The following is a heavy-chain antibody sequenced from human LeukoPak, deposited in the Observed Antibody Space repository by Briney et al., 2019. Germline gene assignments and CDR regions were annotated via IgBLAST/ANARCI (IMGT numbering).Heavy chain of an antibody. CDR2: ISSSGT. J-gene: IGHJ4*02. D-gene: IGHD3-10*01. CDR3: ARDKSLRGNWFGNDY. Sequence: SETLPLTCTVSGGSTSNYLWSWIRQSPGQGPEWIGYISSSGTNYNPSLGSRVTISVDTSKNQFSLKLSSVTAADTAVYYCARDKSLRGNWFGNDYWGQGTLVTVSS. V-gene: IGHV4-59*01. CDR1: GGSTSNYL.